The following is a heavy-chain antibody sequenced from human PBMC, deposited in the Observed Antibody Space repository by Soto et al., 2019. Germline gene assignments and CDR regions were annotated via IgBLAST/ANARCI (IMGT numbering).Heavy chain of an antibody. D-gene: IGHD1-26*01. V-gene: IGHV4-59*12. Sequence: QVQLQESGPGVVKPAETLSLTCNVSGGSIGTSYWSSVRQPPEKGLEFIGYMYYGGSTNYNPSLKSRVTISIDTSKNQFSLSLTSVTAADTAMYYCAKVAYRSFDVWGQGTMVTVSS. J-gene: IGHJ3*01. CDR3: AKVAYRSFDV. CDR2: MYYGGST. CDR1: GGSIGTSY.